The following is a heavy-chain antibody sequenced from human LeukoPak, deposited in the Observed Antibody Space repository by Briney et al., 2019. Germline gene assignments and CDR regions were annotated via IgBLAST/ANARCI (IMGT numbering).Heavy chain of an antibody. V-gene: IGHV3-33*01. CDR2: IWYDGSNT. CDR3: ARSPYCSGGSCYSEDRYFDY. D-gene: IGHD2-15*01. CDR1: GFTYSSYG. Sequence: PGGSLRLSCAASGFTYSSYGMHWVRQAPGKGLEWVAVIWYDGSNTYYADSVKGRFTISRDNSKNTLYLQINSLRAEDTAVYYCARSPYCSGGSCYSEDRYFDYWGQGTLVTVSS. J-gene: IGHJ4*02.